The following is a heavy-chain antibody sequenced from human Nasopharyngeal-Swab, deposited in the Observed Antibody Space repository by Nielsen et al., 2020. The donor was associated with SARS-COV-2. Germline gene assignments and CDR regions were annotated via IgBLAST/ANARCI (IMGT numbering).Heavy chain of an antibody. CDR2: IIGSGGKT. J-gene: IGHJ4*02. D-gene: IGHD3-22*01. V-gene: IGHV3-23*01. Sequence: GESLKISCAASGFTFSRYVMSWVRQAPGKGLEWVSAIIGSGGKTYYADSVKGRFTLSRDNSKNTLYLQMNSLRAEDTAIYYCARYYYDSSGYYSEDYWGQGTLVTVSS. CDR3: ARYYYDSSGYYSEDY. CDR1: GFTFSRYV.